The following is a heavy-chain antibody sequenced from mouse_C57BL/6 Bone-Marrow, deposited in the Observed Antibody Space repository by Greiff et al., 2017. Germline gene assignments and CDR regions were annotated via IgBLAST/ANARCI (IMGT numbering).Heavy chain of an antibody. CDR3: ARWRAWYYGTNWYFDV. D-gene: IGHD1-1*01. CDR1: GFTFTDYY. V-gene: IGHV7-3*01. J-gene: IGHJ1*03. Sequence: EVKLMESGGGLVQPGGSLSLSCAASGFTFTDYYMSWVRQPPGKALEWLGFIRNKANGYTTEYSASVKGRFTISRDNSQSILYLQMNALRAEDSATYYCARWRAWYYGTNWYFDVWGTGTTVTVSS. CDR2: IRNKANGYTT.